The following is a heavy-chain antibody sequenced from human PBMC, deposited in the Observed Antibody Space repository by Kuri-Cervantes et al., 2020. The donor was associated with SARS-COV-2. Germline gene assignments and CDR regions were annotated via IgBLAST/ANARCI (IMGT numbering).Heavy chain of an antibody. CDR1: GFTFSSSW. Sequence: GGSLRLSCATSGFTFSSSWMHWVCQAPGKGLEWVADIKCDGSEKYYVDSVKGRLTISRDNAKNSLYLQVNSLRAEDTAVYYCTRESYSRNVGFDYWGQGTLVTVSS. V-gene: IGHV3-52*01. J-gene: IGHJ4*02. D-gene: IGHD1-26*01. CDR3: TRESYSRNVGFDY. CDR2: IKCDGSEK.